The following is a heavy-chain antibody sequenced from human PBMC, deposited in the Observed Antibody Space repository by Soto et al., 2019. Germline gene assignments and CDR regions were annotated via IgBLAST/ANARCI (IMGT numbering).Heavy chain of an antibody. D-gene: IGHD3-3*01. V-gene: IGHV1-69*06. Sequence: SVKVSCKASGGTFSSCAISWVRQAPGQGLEWMGGFIPIFGTANYAQKFQGRVTITADKSTRTAYMVLSSLISEDTAVDYSARAGIDFWCGYRDLHYYYGMVVVCQATTVTVS. J-gene: IGHJ6*02. CDR3: ARAGIDFWCGYRDLHYYYGMVV. CDR1: GGTFSSCA. CDR2: FIPIFGTA.